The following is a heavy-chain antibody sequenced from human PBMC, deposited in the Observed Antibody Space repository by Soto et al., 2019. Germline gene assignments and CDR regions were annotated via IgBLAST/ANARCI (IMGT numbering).Heavy chain of an antibody. J-gene: IGHJ5*02. CDR3: ARDRYGDYLSWFDP. D-gene: IGHD4-17*01. Sequence: PSETLSLTCTVSGGSISSYYWSWIRQPPGKGLEWIGYIYYSGSTNYNPSLKSRVTISVDTSKNQFSLKLSSVTAADTAVYYCARDRYGDYLSWFDPWGQGTLVTVSS. V-gene: IGHV4-59*01. CDR2: IYYSGST. CDR1: GGSISSYY.